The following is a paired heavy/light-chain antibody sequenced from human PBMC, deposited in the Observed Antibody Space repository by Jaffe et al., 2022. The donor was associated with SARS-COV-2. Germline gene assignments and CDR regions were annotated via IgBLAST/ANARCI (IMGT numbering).Heavy chain of an antibody. V-gene: IGHV4-4*02. D-gene: IGHD3-22*01. CDR1: GGSISSENW. CDR3: ARDPYHFDSSGYYTRGYYFDY. J-gene: IGHJ4*02. Sequence: QVQLQESGPGLMKPSGTLSLTCAVSGGSISSENWWSWVRQPPGKGLEWIGEIFHSGNTNYNPSLKSRVTISVDKSKNQFSLKLSSVTAADTAVYYCARDPYHFDSSGYYTRGYYFDYWGQGTLVTVSS. CDR2: IFHSGNT.
Light chain of an antibody. CDR2: EGN. CDR3: CSYAGSNTYVI. J-gene: IGLJ2*01. CDR1: SSDVGSYNL. V-gene: IGLV2-23*01. Sequence: QSALTQPASVSGSPGQSITISCTGTSSDVGSYNLVSWYQHHPGKAPKLMIYEGNKRPSGVSNRFSGSKSGNTASLTISGLQAEDEADYYCCSYAGSNTYVIFGGGSRLTVL.